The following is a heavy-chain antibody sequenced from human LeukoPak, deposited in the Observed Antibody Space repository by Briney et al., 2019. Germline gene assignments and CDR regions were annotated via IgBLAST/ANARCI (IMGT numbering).Heavy chain of an antibody. CDR1: GGSISSSNW. Sequence: SETLSLTCAVSGGSISSSNWWSWVRQPPGKGLEWIGEIYHSGSTNYNPSLKSRVTISVDKSKNQFSLKLSSVTAADTAVYYCARLGIKYYYGSGSYYKSAFDFWGQGTMVTVSS. J-gene: IGHJ3*01. V-gene: IGHV4-4*02. CDR2: IYHSGST. D-gene: IGHD3-10*01. CDR3: ARLGIKYYYGSGSYYKSAFDF.